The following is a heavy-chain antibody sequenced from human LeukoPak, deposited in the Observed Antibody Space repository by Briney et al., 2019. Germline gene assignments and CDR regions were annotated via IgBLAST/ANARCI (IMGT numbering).Heavy chain of an antibody. D-gene: IGHD6-25*01. Sequence: SETLSLTCSVSGGSISSYYWSWIRQPPGKGLEWIGYIYSSGTTTYNPSLKSRVAMSVDTSRNQFSLKLNSVTAADTAVYYCARVSPIAAAGSSYYYAIDVWGQGTTVTVSS. J-gene: IGHJ6*02. CDR3: ARVSPIAAAGSSYYYAIDV. V-gene: IGHV4-59*12. CDR2: IYSSGTT. CDR1: GGSISSYY.